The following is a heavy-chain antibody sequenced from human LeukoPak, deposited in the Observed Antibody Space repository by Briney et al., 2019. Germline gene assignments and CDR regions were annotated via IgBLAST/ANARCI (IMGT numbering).Heavy chain of an antibody. CDR2: IWYDESHQ. Sequence: SGGSLRLSCAAYGFSFSTYGMHWGRQAPGKGPEWVAVIWYDESHQYYADSVKGRFTISRDMSNNTLYLQMNSLRVDDTALYYCARDLGLRYGSGTYRFDPWGQGTLVIVSS. V-gene: IGHV3-33*01. CDR3: ARDLGLRYGSGTYRFDP. J-gene: IGHJ5*02. D-gene: IGHD3-10*01. CDR1: GFSFSTYG.